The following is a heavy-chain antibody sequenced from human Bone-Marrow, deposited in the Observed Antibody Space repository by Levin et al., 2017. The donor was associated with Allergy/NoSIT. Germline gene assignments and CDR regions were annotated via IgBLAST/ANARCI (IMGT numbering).Heavy chain of an antibody. V-gene: IGHV3-7*01. CDR3: GRDWDAYGWSVF. D-gene: IGHD6-19*01. J-gene: IGHJ4*02. CDR2: IKQDGSVE. CDR1: GFIFSNYW. Sequence: PGGSLRLSCAASGFIFSNYWMGWVRQAPGKGLEWLANIKQDGSVEWYADSVKGRFTISRDNAKKSLYLQMNSLRVEDTAVYYCGRDWDAYGWSVFWGQGTRVTVSS.